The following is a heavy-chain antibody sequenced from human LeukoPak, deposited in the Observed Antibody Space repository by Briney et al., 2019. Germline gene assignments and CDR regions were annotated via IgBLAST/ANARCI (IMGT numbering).Heavy chain of an antibody. D-gene: IGHD3-22*01. J-gene: IGHJ6*02. V-gene: IGHV3-23*01. Sequence: GGSLRLSCAASGFTFSSYAMSWVRQAPGKGLEWVSAISGSGGSTYYADSVKGRFTISRDNSKNTLYLQMNSLRAEDTAVYYCAKDRYYYDSSGSLTPYYYYGMDVWGQGTTVTVSS. CDR1: GFTFSSYA. CDR2: ISGSGGST. CDR3: AKDRYYYDSSGSLTPYYYYGMDV.